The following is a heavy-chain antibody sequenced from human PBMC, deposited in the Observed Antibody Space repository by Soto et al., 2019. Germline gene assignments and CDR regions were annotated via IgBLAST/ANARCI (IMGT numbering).Heavy chain of an antibody. J-gene: IGHJ4*02. CDR2: INTGNGNP. CDR1: GYTFTSYA. Sequence: GASVKVSCKASGYTFTSYAMHWVRQAPGQSLEWMGWINTGNGNPRYSQKFQGRVTITRDTSANTVYMELSSLRSEDTAVYYCARDAYYGSKSPFDYWGQGTLVTVSS. V-gene: IGHV1-3*04. CDR3: ARDAYYGSKSPFDY. D-gene: IGHD3-10*01.